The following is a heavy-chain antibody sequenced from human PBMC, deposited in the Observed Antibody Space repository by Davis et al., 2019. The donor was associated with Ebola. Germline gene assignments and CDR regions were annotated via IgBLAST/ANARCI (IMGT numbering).Heavy chain of an antibody. V-gene: IGHV3-53*01. Sequence: GGSLRLSCKASGFTFSDYYMSWVRQAPGKGLEWVSVIYSGSGSTYYADSVKGRFTFSRDTSRNTLYLQMNSLRPEDTAVYYCAIAVTPRLDSWGQGTLVTVSS. CDR1: GFTFSDYY. D-gene: IGHD4-17*01. J-gene: IGHJ4*02. CDR2: IYSGSGST. CDR3: AIAVTPRLDS.